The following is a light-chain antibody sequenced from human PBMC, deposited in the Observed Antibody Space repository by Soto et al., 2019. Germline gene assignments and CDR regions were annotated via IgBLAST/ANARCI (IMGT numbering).Light chain of an antibody. CDR1: SSDVGGYNY. CDR3: RSYTSSSTLV. Sequence: QSVLTQPASVSGSPGQSITISCTGTSSDVGGYNYVSWSQQHPGKAPKLMIYDVSNRPSGFSNRFSGSQSGNTASLTISGLQAEDEGDYYCRSYTSSSTLVFGGGTKLTVL. J-gene: IGLJ2*01. CDR2: DVS. V-gene: IGLV2-14*01.